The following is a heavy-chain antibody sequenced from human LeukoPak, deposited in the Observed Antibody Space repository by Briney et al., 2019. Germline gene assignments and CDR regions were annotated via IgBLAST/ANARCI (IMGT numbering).Heavy chain of an antibody. CDR1: GFTFSGSA. D-gene: IGHD2-21*02. J-gene: IGHJ3*02. Sequence: GGSLRLSCAASGFTFSGSAMHWVRQASGKGLEWVGRIRSKANSYATAYAASVKGRFTISRDDSKNTAYLQMNSLKTEDTAVYYCTRPLITYCRGDCYAPDAFDIWGQGTMVTVSS. V-gene: IGHV3-73*01. CDR3: TRPLITYCRGDCYAPDAFDI. CDR2: IRSKANSYAT.